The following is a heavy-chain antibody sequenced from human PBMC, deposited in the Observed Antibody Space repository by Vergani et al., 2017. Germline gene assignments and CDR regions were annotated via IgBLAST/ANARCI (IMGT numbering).Heavy chain of an antibody. CDR3: ATSPPQYNWNYGDQFDY. V-gene: IGHV3-30*03. Sequence: QVQLVESGGGVVQPGRSLRLSCAASGFTFSSYGMHWVRQAPGKGLEWVAVISYDGSNKYYADSVKGRFTISRDNSKNTLYLQMNSLRAEDTAVYYCATSPPQYNWNYGDQFDYWGQGTLVTVSS. J-gene: IGHJ4*02. D-gene: IGHD1-7*01. CDR2: ISYDGSNK. CDR1: GFTFSSYG.